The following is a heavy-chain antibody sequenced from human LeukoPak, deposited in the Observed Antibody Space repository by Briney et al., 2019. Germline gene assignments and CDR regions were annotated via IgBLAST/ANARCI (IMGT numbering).Heavy chain of an antibody. D-gene: IGHD6-19*01. CDR3: ARVGYSSGWYFDY. CDR1: GFTFSTYS. CDR2: ISSTSSYI. J-gene: IGHJ4*02. Sequence: GGSLRLSCAASGFTFSTYSMNWVRQAPGKGLEWLSSISSTSSYIYYADSVKGRFTISRDNAQKSLYLQMNSLRAEDTAVYYCARVGYSSGWYFDYWGQGTLVTVSS. V-gene: IGHV3-21*01.